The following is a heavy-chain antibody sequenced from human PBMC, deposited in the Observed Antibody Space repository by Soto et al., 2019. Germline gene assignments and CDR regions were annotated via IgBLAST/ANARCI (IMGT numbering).Heavy chain of an antibody. CDR1: GGSISSYY. J-gene: IGHJ5*02. V-gene: IGHV4-59*01. D-gene: IGHD3-10*01. CDR3: ARGGRIGEWFDP. CDR2: ISYSGTT. Sequence: QVQLQESGPGLVKPSETLSLTCTVSGGSISSYYWSWIRHPPGKGLEWIGYISYSGTTNYNPSLKSRVSISVDTSQNQSSLKLTSVAAADTAVYNCARGGRIGEWFDPWGQGTLVTVSS.